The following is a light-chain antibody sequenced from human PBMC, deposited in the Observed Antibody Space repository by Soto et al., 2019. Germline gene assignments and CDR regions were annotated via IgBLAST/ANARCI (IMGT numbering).Light chain of an antibody. V-gene: IGKV1-5*01. J-gene: IGKJ1*01. CDR1: QSISSW. CDR3: QQYNSYSQT. CDR2: DAS. Sequence: DIQMTKSPSTLSASVGDRVTITCRASQSISSWLAWYQQKPGKAPKLLIYDASSLESGVPSRFSGIVSGTEFTLTISSLQPDDFATYYCQQYNSYSQTFGQGTKVEIK.